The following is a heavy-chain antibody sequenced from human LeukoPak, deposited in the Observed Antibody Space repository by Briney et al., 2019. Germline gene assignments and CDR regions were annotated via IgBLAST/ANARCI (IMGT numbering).Heavy chain of an antibody. J-gene: IGHJ4*02. CDR2: IYCSGST. D-gene: IGHD2-2*01. V-gene: IGHV4-39*01. Sequence: SETLSLTCTVSGGSISSGSYYWGWIRQTPGKGLEWIGSIYCSGSTYYNPSLKSRVTISIDTSKNQFSLKLSSVTAADTAVYYCARHCSSTSYYRYWGQGTLVTVSS. CDR1: GGSISSGSYY. CDR3: ARHCSSTSYYRY.